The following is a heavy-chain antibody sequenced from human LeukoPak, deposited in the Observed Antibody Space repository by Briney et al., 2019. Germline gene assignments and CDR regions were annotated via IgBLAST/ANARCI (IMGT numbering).Heavy chain of an antibody. CDR3: ARKLAPVFDY. D-gene: IGHD2-2*01. CDR2: INQDESEK. J-gene: IGHJ4*02. CDR1: GFTFSSYW. V-gene: IGHV3-7*03. Sequence: PGGSLRLSCAASGFTFSSYWMSWVRQAPGKGLEWVANINQDESEKYYVDSVKGRFTTSRDNAKKSLFLQMNSLRAEDTAVYYCARKLAPVFDYWGQGTLVTVSS.